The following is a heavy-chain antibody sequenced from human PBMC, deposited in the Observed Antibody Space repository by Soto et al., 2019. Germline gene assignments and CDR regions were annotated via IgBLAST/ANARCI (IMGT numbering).Heavy chain of an antibody. CDR2: ISGSGGST. D-gene: IGHD6-19*01. CDR1: GFTFSSSA. Sequence: TGGSLRLSCAASGFTFSSSAMSWVRQAPGKGLEWVSAISGSGGSTYYADSVKGRFTISRDNSKNTLYLQMNSLRAEDTAVYYCAKGFTGIAVAGPPQYWGQGTLVTAPQ. CDR3: AKGFTGIAVAGPPQY. V-gene: IGHV3-23*01. J-gene: IGHJ4*02.